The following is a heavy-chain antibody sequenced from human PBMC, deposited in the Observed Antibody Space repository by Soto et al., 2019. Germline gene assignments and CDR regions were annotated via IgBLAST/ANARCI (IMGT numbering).Heavy chain of an antibody. D-gene: IGHD1-7*01. J-gene: IGHJ3*02. Sequence: PGESLKISCKGSGYSFTSYWIGWVRQMPGKGLEWMGIIYPGDSDTRYSPSFQGQVTISADKSISTAYLQWSSLKASDTAMYYCARHPVYINWNYDDAFDILGQGTMFTV. CDR2: IYPGDSDT. CDR1: GYSFTSYW. CDR3: ARHPVYINWNYDDAFDI. V-gene: IGHV5-51*01.